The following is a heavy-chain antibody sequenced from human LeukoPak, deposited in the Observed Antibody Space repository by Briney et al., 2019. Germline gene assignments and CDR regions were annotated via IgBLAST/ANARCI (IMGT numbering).Heavy chain of an antibody. CDR1: GGSFSGYY. Sequence: SETLSLTCAVYGGSFSGYYWSWIRQPPGKGLEWIGEINHSGSTNYNPSLKSRVTISVDTSKNQFSLKLSSVTAADTAVYYCARLAFDDYDSFYMDVWGKGTTVTISS. CDR2: INHSGST. CDR3: ARLAFDDYDSFYMDV. J-gene: IGHJ6*03. V-gene: IGHV4-34*01.